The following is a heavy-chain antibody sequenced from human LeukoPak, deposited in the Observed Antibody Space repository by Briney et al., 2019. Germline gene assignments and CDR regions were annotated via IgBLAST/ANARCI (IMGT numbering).Heavy chain of an antibody. V-gene: IGHV3-23*01. CDR1: GFTFSSYA. Sequence: GGSLRLSCAASGFTFSSYAMNWVRQAPGKGLEWVASIIGPGGDTYHAGSVRGRFTISRDNSKNTLYLQMSHLRVEDTALYYCAKAAAERCASIKCYPFDSWGQGTLVAVSS. D-gene: IGHD1-1*01. CDR2: IIGPGGDT. CDR3: AKAAAERCASIKCYPFDS. J-gene: IGHJ4*02.